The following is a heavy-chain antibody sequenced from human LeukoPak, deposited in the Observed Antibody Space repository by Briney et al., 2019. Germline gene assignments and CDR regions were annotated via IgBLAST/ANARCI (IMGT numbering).Heavy chain of an antibody. V-gene: IGHV4-59*12. CDR2: IYYSGST. CDR3: ARGPLTMTRGFDP. CDR1: GGSISSYY. D-gene: IGHD4-17*01. Sequence: SETLSLTCTVSGGSISSYYWSWIRQPPGKGLEWIGYIYYSGSTNYNPSLKSRVTISVDTSKNQFSLKLSSVTAADTAVYYCARGPLTMTRGFDPWGQGTLVTVSS. J-gene: IGHJ5*02.